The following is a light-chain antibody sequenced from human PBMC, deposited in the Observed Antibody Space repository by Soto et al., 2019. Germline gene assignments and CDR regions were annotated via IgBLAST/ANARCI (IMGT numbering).Light chain of an antibody. CDR1: QSVSGSD. J-gene: IGKJ5*01. CDR2: GAS. CDR3: QQYGNAPIT. Sequence: EIVMTQSPDTLSVSPGERATLSCRASQSVSGSDLAWYQQKPGQAPRLLIYGASSRATGIPDRFSGSGSGTDFTLTISRVEPEDFAVYHCQQYGNAPITFGQGTRLEIK. V-gene: IGKV3-20*01.